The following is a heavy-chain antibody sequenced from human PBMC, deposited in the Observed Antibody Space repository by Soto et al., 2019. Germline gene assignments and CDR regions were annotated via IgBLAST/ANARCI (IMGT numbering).Heavy chain of an antibody. J-gene: IGHJ4*02. CDR1: CGSINSGGYY. Sequence: SETLSLTCTVSCGSINSGGYYWTWLRQHPGKGLEWLGYIADFGYTFYNPSLQGRVILSMDTSKSQFSLKLSSATAADTAVYFCARKQAGFFYGIDYWGQGTLVTVSS. CDR2: IADFGYT. V-gene: IGHV4-31*03. CDR3: ARKQAGFFYGIDY. D-gene: IGHD3-3*01.